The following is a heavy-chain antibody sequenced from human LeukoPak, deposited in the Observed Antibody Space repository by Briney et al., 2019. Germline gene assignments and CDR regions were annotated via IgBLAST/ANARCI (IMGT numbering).Heavy chain of an antibody. CDR3: ARGPRSSIAARGRYDY. V-gene: IGHV4-34*01. D-gene: IGHD6-6*01. J-gene: IGHJ4*02. Sequence: SETLSLTCAVYGGSFSGYYWSWIRQPPGKGPEWIGEINHSGSTNYNPSLKSRVTISVDTSKNQFSLKLSSVTAADTAVYYCARGPRSSIAARGRYDYWGQGTLVTVSS. CDR2: INHSGST. CDR1: GGSFSGYY.